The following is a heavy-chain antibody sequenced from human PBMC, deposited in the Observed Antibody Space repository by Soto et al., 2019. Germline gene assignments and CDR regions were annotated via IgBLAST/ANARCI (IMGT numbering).Heavy chain of an antibody. CDR3: ARAQVLRYFDWLPSPAFPFDI. CDR1: GGSFSGYY. D-gene: IGHD3-9*01. CDR2: INHSGST. Sequence: PSETLSLTCAVYGGSFSGYYWSWIRQPPGKGLEWIGEINHSGSTNYNPSLKSRVTISVDTSKNQFSLKLSSVTAADTAVYYCARAQVLRYFDWLPSPAFPFDIWGQGTMVTVSS. V-gene: IGHV4-34*01. J-gene: IGHJ3*02.